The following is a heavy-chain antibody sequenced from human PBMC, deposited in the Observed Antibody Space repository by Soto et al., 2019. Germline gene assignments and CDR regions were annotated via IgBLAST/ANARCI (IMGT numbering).Heavy chain of an antibody. CDR1: GFTFSSYW. CDR2: IKQDGSEK. J-gene: IGHJ6*03. CDR3: AREGDDHPSFELDYYYYMDV. V-gene: IGHV3-7*01. Sequence: GGSLRLSCAASGFTFSSYWMSWVRQAPGKGLEWVANIKQDGSEKYYVDSVKGRFTISRDNAKNSLYLQMNSLRAEDTAVYYCAREGDDHPSFELDYYYYMDVWGKGTTVTVSS. D-gene: IGHD3-10*01.